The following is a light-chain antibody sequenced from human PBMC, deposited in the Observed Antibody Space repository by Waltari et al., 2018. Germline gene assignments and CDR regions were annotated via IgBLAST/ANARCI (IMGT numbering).Light chain of an antibody. Sequence: QSMLTQPPSASGTPGQRVPISCSGSGPDIGSNHVLWYQQFPGTAPKLLIYNDNQRPSGVPDRFSASKSGTSSSLAISGLQSEDEADYHCAAWDDSLGANVFGTGTRVTVL. J-gene: IGLJ1*01. V-gene: IGLV1-47*02. CDR3: AAWDDSLGANV. CDR1: GPDIGSNH. CDR2: NDN.